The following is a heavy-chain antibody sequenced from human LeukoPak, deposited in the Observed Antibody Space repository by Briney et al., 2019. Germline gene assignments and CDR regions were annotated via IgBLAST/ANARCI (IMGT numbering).Heavy chain of an antibody. CDR2: ISGSGNRT. CDR1: GFTFSSYA. D-gene: IGHD2-15*01. Sequence: GSLLLSCAASGFTFSSYAMSWVRQAPGKGLEWVSSISGSGNRTYYADSVKGRFTISRDNSKNTLFLQMNSLRAEDTAVYYCAKNLYCGGGSCYPSALGMDVWGQGTTVTVSS. J-gene: IGHJ6*02. CDR3: AKNLYCGGGSCYPSALGMDV. V-gene: IGHV3-23*01.